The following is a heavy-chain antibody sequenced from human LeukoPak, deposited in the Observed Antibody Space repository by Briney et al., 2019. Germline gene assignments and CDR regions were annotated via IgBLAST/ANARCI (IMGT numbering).Heavy chain of an antibody. V-gene: IGHV4-38-2*01. CDR1: GYFISSGYY. CDR2: IYHSGST. Sequence: SETLSVTCAVSGYFISSGYYWGWIRQPTGNGLEWIGSIYHSGSTYYNPCLKSRVTISVDTSKNQFSLKLSSVTAADTAVYYCARVINYGYMDVWGKGTTVTVSS. D-gene: IGHD2/OR15-2a*01. J-gene: IGHJ6*03. CDR3: ARVINYGYMDV.